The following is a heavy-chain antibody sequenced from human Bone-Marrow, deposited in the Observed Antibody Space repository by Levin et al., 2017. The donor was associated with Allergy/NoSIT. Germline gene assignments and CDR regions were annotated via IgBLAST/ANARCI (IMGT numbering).Heavy chain of an antibody. D-gene: IGHD2-15*01. J-gene: IGHJ4*02. Sequence: SQTLSLTCAVYGGSFSDYFWTWIRQSPGKGLEWIGEINHSGNTHYNPSLKSRVTISVDTSKNQFSLKVRSVTAADTAIYYCARGLGYCSGGGCYPEYWGQGTLVTVSS. CDR1: GGSFSDYF. CDR2: INHSGNT. V-gene: IGHV4-34*01. CDR3: ARGLGYCSGGGCYPEY.